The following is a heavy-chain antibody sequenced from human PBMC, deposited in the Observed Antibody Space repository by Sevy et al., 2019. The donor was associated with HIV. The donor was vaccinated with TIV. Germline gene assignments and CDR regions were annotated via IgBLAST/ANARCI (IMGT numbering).Heavy chain of an antibody. CDR2: IKQDGSEK. V-gene: IGHV3-7*01. CDR1: GFTFSSYW. Sequence: GASLRLSCAASGFTFSSYWMSWVRQAPGKGLEWVANIKQDGSEKYYVDSVKGRFTISRDNAKNSLYLQMNSLRAEDTAVYYCARDRAGYSSGWYLYYYYGMDVWGQGTTVTVSS. CDR3: ARDRAGYSSGWYLYYYYGMDV. D-gene: IGHD6-19*01. J-gene: IGHJ6*02.